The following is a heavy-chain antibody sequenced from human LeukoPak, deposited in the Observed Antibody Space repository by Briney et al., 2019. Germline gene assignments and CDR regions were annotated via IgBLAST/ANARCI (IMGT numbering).Heavy chain of an antibody. Sequence: KSSETLSLTCAVYGGSFSGYYWSWIRQPPGKGLEWIGEINHSGSTNYNPSLKSRVTMSVDTSKNQFSLKLSSVTAADTAVYYCARHRSSSLDIWGQGTMVTVSS. CDR1: GGSFSGYY. CDR2: INHSGST. V-gene: IGHV4-34*01. D-gene: IGHD2-2*01. J-gene: IGHJ3*02. CDR3: ARHRSSSLDI.